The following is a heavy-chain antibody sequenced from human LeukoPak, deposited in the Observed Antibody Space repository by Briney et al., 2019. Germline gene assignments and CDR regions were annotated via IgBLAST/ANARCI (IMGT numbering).Heavy chain of an antibody. D-gene: IGHD6-25*01. Sequence: ESMKISCKGAGYSITRYWIGWVRQMTGKGLEWRGIIYPGDSDTRYSPSFQGQVTISADKSISTAYLQWSSLKASDTAMYYCATMGIAARNRLDYWGQGTLVTVSS. CDR1: GYSITRYW. CDR3: ATMGIAARNRLDY. V-gene: IGHV5-51*01. J-gene: IGHJ4*02. CDR2: IYPGDSDT.